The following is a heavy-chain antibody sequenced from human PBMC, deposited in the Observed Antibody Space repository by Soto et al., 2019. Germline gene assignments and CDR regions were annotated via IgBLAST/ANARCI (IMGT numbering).Heavy chain of an antibody. CDR2: ISGSGGST. CDR1: GFTFSSYA. Sequence: GGSLRLSCAASGFTFSSYALSWVRQAPGKGLEWVSAISGSGGSTYYADSVKGRFTISRDNSKHTLYLQMNSLRAEDTAVYYCAKALRNYGPVGIWGQGTMVTVSS. D-gene: IGHD3-16*01. CDR3: AKALRNYGPVGI. V-gene: IGHV3-23*01. J-gene: IGHJ3*02.